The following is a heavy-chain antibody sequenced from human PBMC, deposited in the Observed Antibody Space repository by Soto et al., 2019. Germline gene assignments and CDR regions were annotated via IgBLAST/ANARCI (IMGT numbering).Heavy chain of an antibody. D-gene: IGHD7-27*01. Sequence: SQTLSLTCAISGDSVSSNSAAWNWSRQSPSRGLEWLGRTYYRSKWYNDDAVSVKSRITINPDTSKNQFSLQLNSVTPEDTAVFYCARGTGETGEKGYMDVWGKGTTVTVSS. CDR2: TYYRSKWYN. J-gene: IGHJ6*03. CDR3: ARGTGETGEKGYMDV. CDR1: GDSVSSNSAA. V-gene: IGHV6-1*01.